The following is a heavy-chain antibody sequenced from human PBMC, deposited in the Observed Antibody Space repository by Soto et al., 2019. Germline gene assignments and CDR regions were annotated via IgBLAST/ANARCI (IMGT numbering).Heavy chain of an antibody. J-gene: IGHJ4*02. CDR3: AKEGTSGLYYFAY. Sequence: GGSLRLSCAASGFTFSSYGMHWVRQAPGKGLEWVSVISGGGSNKYYADSVKGRFTISRDNSKNALYLQMDSLRAGDSAIYYCAKEGTSGLYYFAYWGQGTLVTVSS. CDR2: ISGGGSNK. D-gene: IGHD6-19*01. V-gene: IGHV3-23*01. CDR1: GFTFSSYG.